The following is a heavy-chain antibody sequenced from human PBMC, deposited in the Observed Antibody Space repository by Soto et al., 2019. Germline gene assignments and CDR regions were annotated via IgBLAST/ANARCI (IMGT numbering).Heavy chain of an antibody. V-gene: IGHV3-74*01. CDR1: GFSFSSSW. CDR2: INSDGSRT. D-gene: IGHD6-13*01. J-gene: IGHJ5*02. CDR3: ARVRVGSYNWFDP. Sequence: LRLSCAVSGFSFSSSWMHWVRQAPGKGLEWVSRINSDGSRTYYADSVEGRFTISRDNAKNTLYLQMNSLRAEDTAVYYCARVRVGSYNWFDPWGQGTLVTVSS.